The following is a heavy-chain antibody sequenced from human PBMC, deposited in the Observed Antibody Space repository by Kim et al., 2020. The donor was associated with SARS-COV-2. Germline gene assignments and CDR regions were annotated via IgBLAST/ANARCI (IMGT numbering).Heavy chain of an antibody. Sequence: AQKCQGRVTITADKSTSTAYMELSSLRSEDTAVYYCARAPRSYSLYYFDYWGQGTLVTVSS. CDR3: ARAPRSYSLYYFDY. V-gene: IGHV1-69*04. J-gene: IGHJ4*02. D-gene: IGHD3-10*01.